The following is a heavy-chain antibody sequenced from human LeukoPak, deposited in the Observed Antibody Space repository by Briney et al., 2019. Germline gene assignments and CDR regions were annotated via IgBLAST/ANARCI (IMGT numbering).Heavy chain of an antibody. Sequence: GGSLRLSCVASGFTFSSYAMHWVRQAPGKGLEYVSAISSNGGSTYYANSVKGRFTISRDNAKNSLYLQMNSLRAEDMALYYCAKGRGREIAALGTEYWGQGTLVTVSS. V-gene: IGHV3-64*01. CDR1: GFTFSSYA. J-gene: IGHJ4*02. CDR2: ISSNGGST. D-gene: IGHD6-13*01. CDR3: AKGRGREIAALGTEY.